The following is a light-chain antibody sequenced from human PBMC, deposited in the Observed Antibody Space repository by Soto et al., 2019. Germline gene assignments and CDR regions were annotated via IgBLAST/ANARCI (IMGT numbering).Light chain of an antibody. CDR1: QSRATGQ. CDR2: IAS. J-gene: IGKJ1*01. CDR3: HQYGTSPQT. V-gene: IGKV3-20*01. Sequence: EIGLTQSAGNLSLSPGERASLXCRASQSRATGQRAWYQHKPRQGPRLLXYIASTRAAGIHATFSGSGSRTEFTITNSRLEPEDFAVYYCHQYGTSPQTFGQGPRWIS.